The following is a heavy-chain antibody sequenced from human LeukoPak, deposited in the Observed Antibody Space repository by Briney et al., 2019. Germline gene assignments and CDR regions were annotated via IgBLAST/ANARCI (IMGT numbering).Heavy chain of an antibody. J-gene: IGHJ4*02. V-gene: IGHV3-23*01. D-gene: IGHD3-22*01. CDR3: AKDLVMMVVVINNYFDY. CDR2: ISGSGGST. CDR1: GFTFSSYA. Sequence: GGSLRLSCAASGFTFSSYAMSWVRQAPGKGLEWVSAISGSGGSTYYADSVKGRFTISRDNSKNTLYLQMNSLRAEDTAVYYCAKDLVMMVVVINNYFDYWGQGTLVTVSS.